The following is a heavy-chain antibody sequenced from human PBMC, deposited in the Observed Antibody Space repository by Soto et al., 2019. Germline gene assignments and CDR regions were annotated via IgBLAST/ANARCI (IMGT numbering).Heavy chain of an antibody. CDR1: GGTFSSYT. J-gene: IGHJ5*02. V-gene: IGHV1-69*02. Sequence: ASVKVSCKASGGTFSSYTISWVRQAPGQGLEWMGRIIPILGIANYAQKFQGRVTITADKSTSTAYMELSSLRSEDTAVYYCARCICSSTSCYGVAWFDPWGQGTLVTVSS. D-gene: IGHD2-2*01. CDR3: ARCICSSTSCYGVAWFDP. CDR2: IIPILGIA.